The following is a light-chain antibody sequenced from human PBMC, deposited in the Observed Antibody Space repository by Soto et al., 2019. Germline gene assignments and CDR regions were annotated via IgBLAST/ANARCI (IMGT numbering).Light chain of an antibody. CDR3: GTWDVGLSTVV. Sequence: QSVLTQPPSVSATPGQKVTISCSGSSFNIGNNYVSWYQQLPGTAPKLLIYDNNKRPSGIPDRFSGSKSVTSATLDITGRQTGDESDYYCGTWDVGLSTVVFGGGTKLTVL. J-gene: IGLJ2*01. CDR1: SFNIGNNY. CDR2: DNN. V-gene: IGLV1-51*01.